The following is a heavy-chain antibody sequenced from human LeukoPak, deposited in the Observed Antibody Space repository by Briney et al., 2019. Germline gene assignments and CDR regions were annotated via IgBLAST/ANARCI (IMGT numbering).Heavy chain of an antibody. CDR3: ARLGYGYGAFDI. J-gene: IGHJ3*02. CDR1: GLTFSSYA. V-gene: IGHV3-23*01. D-gene: IGHD5-18*01. Sequence: GGSLRLSCTASGLTFSSYAMSWVRQAPGKGLEWVSAISGSGGSRYYADSVKGRFTISRDNAKNSLYLQMNSLRDEDTAVYYCARLGYGYGAFDIWGQGTMVTVSS. CDR2: ISGSGGSR.